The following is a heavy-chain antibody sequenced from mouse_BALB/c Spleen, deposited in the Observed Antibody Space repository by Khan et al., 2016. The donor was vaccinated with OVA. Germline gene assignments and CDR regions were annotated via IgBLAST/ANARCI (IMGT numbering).Heavy chain of an antibody. J-gene: IGHJ3*01. Sequence: QVQLKQSGAELVKPGTSVKISCKASGYTFTSYYMYWVKQRPGQGLEWIGGINPNNGDSNFNEKFKSKDTLTVDKSSSTAYMQLGILTSEDSAVYYCARSGYGNPFAYWGQGTLVTVSA. D-gene: IGHD2-1*01. CDR2: INPNNGDS. CDR1: GYTFTSYY. CDR3: ARSGYGNPFAY. V-gene: IGHV1S81*02.